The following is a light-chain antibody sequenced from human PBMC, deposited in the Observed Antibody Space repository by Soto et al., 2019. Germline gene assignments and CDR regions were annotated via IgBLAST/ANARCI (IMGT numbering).Light chain of an antibody. CDR1: QSINTY. CDR3: QQRRSWQVT. J-gene: IGKJ5*01. V-gene: IGKV3D-11*02. CDR2: DAS. Sequence: ENVLTQSPATLSLSPVEGATLSGMASQSINTYLSWYQQKPCQAPRLLIYDASKRATGIPARFSGSGSGTNFTLTISSLEPEDFAVYYCQQRRSWQVTFGQGTRLEIK.